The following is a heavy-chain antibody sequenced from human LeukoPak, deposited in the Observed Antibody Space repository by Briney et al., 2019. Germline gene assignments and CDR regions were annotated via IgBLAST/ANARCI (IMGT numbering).Heavy chain of an antibody. V-gene: IGHV3-23*01. CDR2: ISGSGGST. J-gene: IGHJ4*02. D-gene: IGHD6-19*01. CDR3: AKAENPGIAVAGTVDY. Sequence: GGSLRLSCAASGFTVSSNFMSWVRQAPGKGLEWVSAISGSGGSTYYADSVKGRFTISRDNSKNTLYLQMNSLRAEDTAVYYCAKAENPGIAVAGTVDYWGQGTLVTVSS. CDR1: GFTVSSNF.